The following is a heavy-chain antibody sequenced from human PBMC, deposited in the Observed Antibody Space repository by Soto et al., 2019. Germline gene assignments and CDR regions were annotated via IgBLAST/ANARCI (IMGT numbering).Heavy chain of an antibody. V-gene: IGHV1-69*13. D-gene: IGHD3-3*01. CDR1: GGTFSSYA. J-gene: IGHJ6*02. CDR2: IIPIFGTA. Sequence: GASVKVSCKASGGTFSSYAISWVRQAPGQGLEWMGGIIPIFGTANYAQKFQGRVTITADESTSTAYMELSSPRSEDTAVYYCASNSPYYDFWSGPNYYYYGMDVWGQGTTVTVS. CDR3: ASNSPYYDFWSGPNYYYYGMDV.